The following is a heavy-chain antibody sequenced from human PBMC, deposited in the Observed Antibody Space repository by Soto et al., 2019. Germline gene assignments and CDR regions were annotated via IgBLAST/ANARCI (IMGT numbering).Heavy chain of an antibody. J-gene: IGHJ4*02. D-gene: IGHD5-18*01. CDR3: ARGFLIQRIDY. Sequence: GGSLRLSCAASGFTFSSYAMHWVRQAPGKGLEWVAVISYDGSNKYYADSVKGRFTISRDNSKNTLYLQMNSLRAEDTAVYYCARGFLIQRIDYWGQGTLVTVSS. CDR1: GFTFSSYA. V-gene: IGHV3-30-3*01. CDR2: ISYDGSNK.